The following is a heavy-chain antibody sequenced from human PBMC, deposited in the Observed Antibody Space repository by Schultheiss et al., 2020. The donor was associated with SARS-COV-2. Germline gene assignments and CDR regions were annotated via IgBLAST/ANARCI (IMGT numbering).Heavy chain of an antibody. CDR2: MSHSGII. V-gene: IGHV4-59*12. CDR1: GGSISNYY. CDR3: ARAGGDIPYQTYSVGV. J-gene: IGHJ6*02. D-gene: IGHD3-9*01. Sequence: SETLSLTCTVSGGSISNYYWSWIRQPPGKGLEWIGEMSHSGIINYNPSLKSRVTISMDTSKNHFLLRLTSVTAADTAVYYCARAGGDIPYQTYSVGVWGQGTTVTVSS.